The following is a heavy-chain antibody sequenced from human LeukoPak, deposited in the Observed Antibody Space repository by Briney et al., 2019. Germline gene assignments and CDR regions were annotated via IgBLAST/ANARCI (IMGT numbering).Heavy chain of an antibody. CDR3: AILGGDYYDSSGYDFDY. CDR1: GYTFTSYG. V-gene: IGHV1-18*01. CDR2: ISAYNGNT. D-gene: IGHD3-22*01. Sequence: ASVKASCKASGYTFTSYGISWVRQAPGQGLEWMGWISAYNGNTNYAQKLQGRVTMTTDTSTSTAYMELRSLRSDDTAVYYCAILGGDYYDSSGYDFDYWGQGTLVTVSS. J-gene: IGHJ4*02.